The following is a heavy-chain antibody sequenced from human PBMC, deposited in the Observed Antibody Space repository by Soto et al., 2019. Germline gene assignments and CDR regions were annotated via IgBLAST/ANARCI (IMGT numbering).Heavy chain of an antibody. CDR2: IYYSGST. Sequence: PSETLALACTVSGGCISSGGYYWSWIRQHPGKGLEWIGYIYYSGSTYYNPSLKSRVTISVDTSKNQFSLKLSSVTAADTAVYYCARYYYDSSGYYFDYWGQGTLVTVSS. V-gene: IGHV4-31*03. CDR3: ARYYYDSSGYYFDY. J-gene: IGHJ4*02. CDR1: GGCISSGGYY. D-gene: IGHD3-22*01.